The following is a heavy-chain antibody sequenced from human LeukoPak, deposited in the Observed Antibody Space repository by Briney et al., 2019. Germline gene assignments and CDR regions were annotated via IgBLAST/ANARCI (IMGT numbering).Heavy chain of an antibody. CDR2: IYYTGDT. Sequence: SQTLSLTCTVSGGSISTSIFYWNWIRQHPGKGLEWIGYIYYTGDTFYNPSLKSRVTISLDTSENQFSLKMNSVTAADTAVYYCARGGTTVTPGLLWFDPWGQGTLVTVSS. D-gene: IGHD4-17*01. J-gene: IGHJ5*02. CDR3: ARGGTTVTPGLLWFDP. CDR1: GGSISTSIFY. V-gene: IGHV4-31*03.